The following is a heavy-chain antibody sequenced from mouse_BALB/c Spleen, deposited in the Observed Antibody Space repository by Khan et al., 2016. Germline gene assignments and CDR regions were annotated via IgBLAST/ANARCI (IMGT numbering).Heavy chain of an antibody. CDR2: IWGDGST. CDR3: ASYYAYDWGFAY. Sequence: VPLQASGPGLVAPSQSLSISCTVSGFSVTGFPVNWVRQPPGKGLEWLGVIWGDGSTDYDSALKSRLSISKDDSKSQVLLKRNSLPTDDTARYCCASYYAYDWGFAYWGQGTLVTVSA. V-gene: IGHV2-6-7*01. CDR1: GFSVTGFP. J-gene: IGHJ3*01. D-gene: IGHD2-2*01.